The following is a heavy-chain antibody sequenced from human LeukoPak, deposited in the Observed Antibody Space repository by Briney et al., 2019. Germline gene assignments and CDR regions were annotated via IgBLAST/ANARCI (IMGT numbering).Heavy chain of an antibody. CDR2: ISSSGSTI. V-gene: IGHV3-48*03. D-gene: IGHD6-6*01. CDR1: GFTFSDYD. CDR3: VRDAEYASSSGDFDY. J-gene: IGHJ4*02. Sequence: GGSLRISCAASGFTFSDYDMNWVRQAPGKRLEWISYISSSGSTIYYADSVKGRFTISRGNAKKSLYLQMNGVRAEDTAVYYCVRDAEYASSSGDFDYWGQGTLVTVSS.